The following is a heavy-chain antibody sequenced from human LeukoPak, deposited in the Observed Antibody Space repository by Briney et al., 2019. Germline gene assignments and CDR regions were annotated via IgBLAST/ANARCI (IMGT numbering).Heavy chain of an antibody. J-gene: IGHJ4*02. CDR1: GFTFDDYA. CDR2: ISWNSGSI. V-gene: IGHV3-9*03. CDR3: AKDKAAYGDYVPYYFDY. D-gene: IGHD4-17*01. Sequence: GRSLRLSXAASGFTFDDYAMHWVRQAPGKGLEWVSGISWNSGSIGYADSVKGRFTISRDNAKNSLYLQMNSLRAEDMALYYCAKDKAAYGDYVPYYFDYWGQGTLVTVSS.